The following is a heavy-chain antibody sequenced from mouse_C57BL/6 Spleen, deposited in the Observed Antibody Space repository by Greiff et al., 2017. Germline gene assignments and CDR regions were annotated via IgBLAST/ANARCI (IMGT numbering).Heavy chain of an antibody. Sequence: EVKLMESGEGLVKPGGSLKISCAASGFTFSSYAMSWVRQTPEKRLEWVAYISSGGDYIYYADNVKGRFTISRDNAKNTLYLQMSSLKSEDTAMYYCTRGRYGNYYDYWGQGTTLTVSS. D-gene: IGHD2-10*02. CDR3: TRGRYGNYYDY. V-gene: IGHV5-9-1*02. CDR1: GFTFSSYA. CDR2: ISSGGDYI. J-gene: IGHJ2*01.